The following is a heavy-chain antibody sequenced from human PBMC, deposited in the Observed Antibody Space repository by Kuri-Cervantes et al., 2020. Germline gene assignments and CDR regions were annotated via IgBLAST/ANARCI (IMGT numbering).Heavy chain of an antibody. CDR1: GFTFSSYG. V-gene: IGHV3-48*02. Sequence: GGSLRLSCAASGFTFSSYGMHWVRQAPGKGLEWVSYISSSSSTIYYADSVKGRFTISRDNAKNSLYLQMNSLRDEDTAVYYCARRRNYYGSGLYQNDYGMDVWGQGTTVTVSS. CDR2: ISSSSSTI. CDR3: ARRRNYYGSGLYQNDYGMDV. J-gene: IGHJ6*02. D-gene: IGHD3-10*01.